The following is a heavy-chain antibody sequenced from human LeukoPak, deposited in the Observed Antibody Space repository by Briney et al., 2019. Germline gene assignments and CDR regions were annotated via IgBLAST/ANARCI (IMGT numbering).Heavy chain of an antibody. CDR3: AKRGAEVGATVAPGDY. CDR1: GFTFSSYG. J-gene: IGHJ4*02. Sequence: GGSLRLSCAASGFTFSSYGMHWVRQAPGKGLEWVAVISYDGSNKYYADSVKGRFTISRDSSKNTLYLQMNSLRAEDTAVYYCAKRGAEVGATVAPGDYWGQGTLVTVSS. D-gene: IGHD1-26*01. CDR2: ISYDGSNK. V-gene: IGHV3-30*18.